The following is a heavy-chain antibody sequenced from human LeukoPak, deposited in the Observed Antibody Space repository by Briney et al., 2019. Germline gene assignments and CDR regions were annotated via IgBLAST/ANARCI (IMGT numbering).Heavy chain of an antibody. Sequence: GGSLRLSCAASGFTFSSYSMNWVRQAPGKGLEWVSSISSSSSYIYYAGSVKGRFTISRDNAKNSLYLQMNSLRAEDTAVYYCARDLSAAMVPYYFDYWGQGTLVTVSS. CDR2: ISSSSSYI. V-gene: IGHV3-21*01. CDR3: ARDLSAAMVPYYFDY. CDR1: GFTFSSYS. J-gene: IGHJ4*02. D-gene: IGHD5-18*01.